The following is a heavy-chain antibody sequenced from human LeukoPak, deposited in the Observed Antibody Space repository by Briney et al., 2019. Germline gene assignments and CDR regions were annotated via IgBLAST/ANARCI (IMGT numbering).Heavy chain of an antibody. CDR2: IYYSGST. D-gene: IGHD3-22*01. V-gene: IGHV4-59*08. Sequence: SETLSLTCTVSGGSINNYYWSWIRQPPGQSLECIGQIYYSGSTNYNPSLKSRVTISVDTSKNQFSLNLRSVTAADTAIYYCARRQYYDSSGYWYYFDYWGRGILVTVSS. CDR1: GGSINNYY. J-gene: IGHJ4*02. CDR3: ARRQYYDSSGYWYYFDY.